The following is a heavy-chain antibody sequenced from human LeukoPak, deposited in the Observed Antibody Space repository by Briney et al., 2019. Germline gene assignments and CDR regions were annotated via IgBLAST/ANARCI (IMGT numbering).Heavy chain of an antibody. D-gene: IGHD4-23*01. J-gene: IGHJ6*02. CDR2: IYYSGST. CDR3: ARDRGHGGNSMGYYYYGMDV. V-gene: IGHV4-59*01. CDR1: GGSFSGYY. Sequence: ASETLSLTCAVYGGSFSGYYWSWIRQPPGKGLEWIGYIYYSGSTNYNPSLKSRVTISVDTYKNQFSLKLSSVTAADTAVYYCARDRGHGGNSMGYYYYGMDVWGQGTTVTVSS.